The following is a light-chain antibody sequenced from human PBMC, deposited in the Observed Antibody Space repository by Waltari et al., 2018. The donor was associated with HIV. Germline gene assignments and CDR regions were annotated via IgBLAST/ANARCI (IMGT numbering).Light chain of an antibody. V-gene: IGLV1-40*01. CDR2: SNN. CDR3: QSYDSSLKVV. CDR1: SSDIGAPFA. Sequence: QSVLTQPPSMSAAPGQRVPSSCTGSSSDIGAPFAVHWYQHLPGTAPKLLIHSNNNRPSGVPDRFSGSKSGTSASLAITGLQPEDEAEYYCQSYDSSLKVVFGGGTRLTVL. J-gene: IGLJ2*01.